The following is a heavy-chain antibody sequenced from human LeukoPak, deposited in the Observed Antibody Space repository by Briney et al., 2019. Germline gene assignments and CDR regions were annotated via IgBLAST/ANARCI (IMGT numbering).Heavy chain of an antibody. CDR2: INHSGST. Sequence: SETLSLTCAVYGGSFSGYYWSWIRQPPGKGLEWIGEINHSGSTNYNPSLKSRVTISVDTSKNQFSLKLSSVTAADTAVYYCARARTFGVGIYYYYGMDVWGQGTTVTVSS. V-gene: IGHV4-34*01. J-gene: IGHJ6*02. CDR3: ARARTFGVGIYYYYGMDV. CDR1: GGSFSGYY. D-gene: IGHD3-3*01.